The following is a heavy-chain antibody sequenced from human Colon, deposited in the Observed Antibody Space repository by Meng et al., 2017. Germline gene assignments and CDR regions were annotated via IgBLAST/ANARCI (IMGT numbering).Heavy chain of an antibody. CDR3: ARVYTSGWQGDR. CDR2: INPSGGT. Sequence: QGEVGESGAEVKKPGASVKVSCKASGNTFSNYHTHGVRQAPGQGLEWMGIINPSGGTSYAQMFQGRVTMTRDTSTNTVYMEVSSLRSEDTAVYFCARVYTSGWQGDRWGQGTLVTVSS. D-gene: IGHD6-19*01. J-gene: IGHJ5*02. CDR1: GNTFSNYH. V-gene: IGHV1-46*01.